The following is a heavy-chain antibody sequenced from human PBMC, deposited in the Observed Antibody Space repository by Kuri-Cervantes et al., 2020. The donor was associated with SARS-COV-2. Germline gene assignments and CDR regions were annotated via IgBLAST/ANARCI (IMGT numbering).Heavy chain of an antibody. V-gene: IGHV3-7*05. CDR2: IEQDGSEK. Sequence: GESLKISCAASGFTFSSYWMSWVRQAPGKGLEWVANIEQDGSEKYYVDSVKGRFTISRDNAKNSLYLQMNSLRAEDTAVYYCARDWLRGGFDHWGQGTLVTVSS. D-gene: IGHD3-9*01. CDR3: ARDWLRGGFDH. J-gene: IGHJ4*02. CDR1: GFTFSSYW.